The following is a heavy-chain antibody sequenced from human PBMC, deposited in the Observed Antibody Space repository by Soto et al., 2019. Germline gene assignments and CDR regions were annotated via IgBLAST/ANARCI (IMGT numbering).Heavy chain of an antibody. CDR1: GFTFSSYA. V-gene: IGHV3-64*02. D-gene: IGHD7-27*01. CDR3: ARALGYAFDI. CDR2: ISSNGGST. J-gene: IGHJ3*02. Sequence: GGSLRLSCAASGFTFSSYAMHWVRQAPGKGLEYVSAISSNGGSTYYADSVKGRFTISRDNSKNTLYLQMGSLRAEDMAVYYCARALGYAFDIWGQGTMVTVSS.